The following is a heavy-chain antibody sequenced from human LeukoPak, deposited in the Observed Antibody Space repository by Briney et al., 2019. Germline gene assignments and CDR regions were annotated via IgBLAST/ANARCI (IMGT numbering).Heavy chain of an antibody. Sequence: PSETLSLTCAVYGGSFSGYYWSWIRQPPGKGLEWIGEINHSGSTNYNPSLKSRVTISVDTSKNQFSLKLSSVTAADTAVYYCARGRGNYGSGSYYYYYYYMDVCGKGTTVTVSS. CDR1: GGSFSGYY. CDR3: ARGRGNYGSGSYYYYYYYMDV. J-gene: IGHJ6*03. CDR2: INHSGST. V-gene: IGHV4-34*01. D-gene: IGHD3-10*01.